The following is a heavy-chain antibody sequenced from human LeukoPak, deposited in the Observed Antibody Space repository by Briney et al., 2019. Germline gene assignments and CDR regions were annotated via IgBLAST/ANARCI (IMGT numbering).Heavy chain of an antibody. CDR1: GGTFSSYA. V-gene: IGHV1-69*04. Sequence: GSSVKVSCKASGGTFSSYAISWVRQAPGQGLEWMGRIIPILGIANYAQKFQGRVTITADKSTSTAYMELSSLRSEDTAVYYCASHMGNQAKDWFDPWGQGTLVTVSS. CDR3: ASHMGNQAKDWFDP. CDR2: IIPILGIA. J-gene: IGHJ5*02. D-gene: IGHD1-14*01.